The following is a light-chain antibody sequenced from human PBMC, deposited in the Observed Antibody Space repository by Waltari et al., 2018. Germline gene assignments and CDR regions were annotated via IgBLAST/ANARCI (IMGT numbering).Light chain of an antibody. Sequence: QSALTQPASVSGSPGPSITISCTGTSSDVGGYNYVPLYQQHPCKAPNLMIYDVNKRPSVVSNRFSGSKSGNTASLTISGLQAEDEADYYCSSYASSYTYVFGTGTKVTV. J-gene: IGLJ1*01. CDR2: DVN. CDR3: SSYASSYTYV. CDR1: SSDVGGYNY. V-gene: IGLV2-14*01.